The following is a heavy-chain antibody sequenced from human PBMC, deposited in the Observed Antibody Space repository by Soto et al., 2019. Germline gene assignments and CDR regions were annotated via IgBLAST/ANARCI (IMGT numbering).Heavy chain of an antibody. CDR3: ASGKGQMWGNYDDTFDV. Sequence: RESGPGLVKPSETLSLICAVCGGSISSDNFWTWVRQTPGEGLEWIGEVHHTGRTKYNPSLASRVSILVGISKNQSSLNLRSVTAADTAVYYCASGKGQMWGNYDDTFDVRSQGTMVTVS. V-gene: IGHV4-4*02. CDR1: GGSISSDNF. D-gene: IGHD1-7*01. J-gene: IGHJ3*01. CDR2: VHHTGRT.